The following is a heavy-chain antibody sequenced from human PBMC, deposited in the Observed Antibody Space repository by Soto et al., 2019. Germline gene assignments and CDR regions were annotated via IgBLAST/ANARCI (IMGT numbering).Heavy chain of an antibody. J-gene: IGHJ6*02. D-gene: IGHD3-9*01. V-gene: IGHV3-49*04. CDR1: GFTFGDYA. CDR2: IRSKAYGGTT. Sequence: GSLRLSCTASGFTFGDYAMSWVRQAPGKGLEWVGFIRSKAYGGTTEYAASVKGRFTISRDDSKSIAYLQMNSLKTEDTAVYYCTRDELRYFDWLLPYYYGMDVCRQGTTVTVSS. CDR3: TRDELRYFDWLLPYYYGMDV.